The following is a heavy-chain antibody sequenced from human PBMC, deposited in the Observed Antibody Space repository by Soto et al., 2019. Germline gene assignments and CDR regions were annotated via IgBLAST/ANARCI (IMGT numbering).Heavy chain of an antibody. CDR1: GYTFTSYA. Sequence: GASVKVSCKASGYTFTSYAMHWARQAPGQRLEWMGWINAGNGNTKYSQKFQGRVTITRDTSASTAYMELSSLRSEDTAVYYCARDPVIPYDSSGYYYSYFDYWGQGTLVTVSS. V-gene: IGHV1-3*01. CDR2: INAGNGNT. D-gene: IGHD3-22*01. CDR3: ARDPVIPYDSSGYYYSYFDY. J-gene: IGHJ4*02.